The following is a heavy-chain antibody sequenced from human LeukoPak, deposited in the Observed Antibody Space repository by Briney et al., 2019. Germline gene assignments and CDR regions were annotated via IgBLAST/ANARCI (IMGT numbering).Heavy chain of an antibody. CDR1: GFTFDDYA. CDR3: AKDNYDFWSPRYYYYYMDV. Sequence: GGSLRLSCAASGFTFDDYAMHWVRQAPGKGLEWVSLISGDGGSTYYADSVKGRFNISRDNSKNSLYMQMNSLRTEDTALYYCAKDNYDFWSPRYYYYYMDVWGRGTTVTVSS. CDR2: ISGDGGST. D-gene: IGHD3-3*01. V-gene: IGHV3-43*02. J-gene: IGHJ6*03.